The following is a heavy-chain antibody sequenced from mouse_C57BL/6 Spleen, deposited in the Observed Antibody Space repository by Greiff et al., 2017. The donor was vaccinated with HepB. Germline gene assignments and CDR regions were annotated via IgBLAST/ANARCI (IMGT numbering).Heavy chain of an antibody. CDR3: ARNDGYYVYAMDY. Sequence: VQLQQSGPVLVKPGASVKMSCKASGYTFTDYYMNWVKPSHGKSLEWIGVINPYNGGTSYNQKFKGMATLTVDKSSSTAYMERNSLTSEDSAVYYCARNDGYYVYAMDYWGQGTSVTVST. CDR1: GYTFTDYY. J-gene: IGHJ4*01. CDR2: INPYNGGT. D-gene: IGHD2-3*01. V-gene: IGHV1-19*01.